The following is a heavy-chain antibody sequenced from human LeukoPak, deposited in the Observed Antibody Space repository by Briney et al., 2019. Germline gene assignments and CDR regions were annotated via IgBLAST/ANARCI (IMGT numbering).Heavy chain of an antibody. V-gene: IGHV3-30*02. CDR2: IRYDGSNK. D-gene: IGHD6-13*01. J-gene: IGHJ4*02. CDR1: GFTFSSYG. CDR3: AKVGDSSSWYEGLDY. Sequence: PGGSLRLSCAASGFTFSSYGMHWVRQAPGKGLEGVAFIRYDGSNKYYADSVKGRFTISRDNSKNTLYLQMNSLRAEDTVVYYCAKVGDSSSWYEGLDYWGQGTLVTVSS.